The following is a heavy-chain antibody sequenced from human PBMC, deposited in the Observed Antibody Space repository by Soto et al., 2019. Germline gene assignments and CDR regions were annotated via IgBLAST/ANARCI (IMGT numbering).Heavy chain of an antibody. CDR2: IYYSGST. Sequence: SETLSLTCTVSGGSISSYYWSWIRQPPGKGLEWIGYIYYSGSTNYNPSLKSRVTISVDTSKNQFSLKLSSVTAADTAVYYCARSALGSWVTAYYFDYWGQGTLVTVSS. J-gene: IGHJ4*02. V-gene: IGHV4-59*01. CDR1: GGSISSYY. CDR3: ARSALGSWVTAYYFDY. D-gene: IGHD6-13*01.